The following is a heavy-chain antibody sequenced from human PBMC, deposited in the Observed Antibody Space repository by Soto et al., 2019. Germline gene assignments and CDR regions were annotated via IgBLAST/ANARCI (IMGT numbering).Heavy chain of an antibody. D-gene: IGHD2-2*01. CDR3: ARDLGYCSSTSCYYYYGMDV. J-gene: IGHJ6*02. V-gene: IGHV3-7*03. Sequence: EVQLVESGGGLVQPGGSLRLSCAASGFTFSSYWMSWVRQAPGKGLEWVANIKQDGSEKYYVDSVKGRFTISRDNAKNSLYLQMNSRRAEDTAVYYCARDLGYCSSTSCYYYYGMDVWGQGTTVTVSS. CDR2: IKQDGSEK. CDR1: GFTFSSYW.